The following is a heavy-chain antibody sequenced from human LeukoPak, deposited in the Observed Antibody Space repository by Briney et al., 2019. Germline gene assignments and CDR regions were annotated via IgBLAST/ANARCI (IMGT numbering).Heavy chain of an antibody. CDR2: IYHSGST. J-gene: IGHJ4*02. CDR1: GYSISSGYY. Sequence: TSETLSLTCTVSGYSISSGYYWGWIRQPPGKGLEWIGSIYHSGSTYYNPSLKSRVTISVDTSKNQFSLKLSSVTAADTAVYYCARDKVFRVRGVPNPYYFDYWGQGTLVTVSS. D-gene: IGHD3-10*01. CDR3: ARDKVFRVRGVPNPYYFDY. V-gene: IGHV4-38-2*02.